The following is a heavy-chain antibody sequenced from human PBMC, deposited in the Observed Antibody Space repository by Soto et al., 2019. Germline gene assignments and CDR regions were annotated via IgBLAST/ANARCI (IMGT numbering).Heavy chain of an antibody. J-gene: IGHJ4*02. D-gene: IGHD2-15*01. V-gene: IGHV3-23*01. CDR2: ISGSGGIT. CDR1: GFTFSSYA. CDR3: AKVYCSGGSCYDDVFDY. Sequence: EVQLLESGGGLVQPGGSLRLSCAASGFTFSSYAMSWVRQAPGKGLEWVSAISGSGGITYYADSVKGRFTISRDNSKNTLYLQMNSLRAEDTAVYYCAKVYCSGGSCYDDVFDYWGQGTLVTVSS.